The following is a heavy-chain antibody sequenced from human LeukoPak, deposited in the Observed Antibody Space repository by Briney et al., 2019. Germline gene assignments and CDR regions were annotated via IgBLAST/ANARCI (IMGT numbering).Heavy chain of an antibody. Sequence: GGSLRLSCAASGSTFSNYAMHWVRQAPGKGLEWVAVIWYDGSNKYYAESVKGRFTISRDNSKNTLHLQMNTLRAEDTAVYYCARDRPYYYGSGSIGYNFFGMDVWGRGTTVTVSS. CDR3: ARDRPYYYGSGSIGYNFFGMDV. CDR2: IWYDGSNK. CDR1: GSTFSNYA. J-gene: IGHJ6*02. D-gene: IGHD3-10*01. V-gene: IGHV3-33*08.